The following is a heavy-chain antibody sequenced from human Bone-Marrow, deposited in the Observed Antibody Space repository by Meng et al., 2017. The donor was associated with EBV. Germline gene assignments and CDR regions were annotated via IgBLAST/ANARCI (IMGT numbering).Heavy chain of an antibody. Sequence: LVESGGGVVAPGGSRRLSCAASGFTFSSFAMHWVRQPPGKGLEWVAVLSDDGSKKYYADSVKGRFTLSRENSENALYLQMNSLRAEDTALYFCARDKEGSGYYFDSWGQGTLVTVSS. CDR1: GFTFSSFA. V-gene: IGHV3-30-3*01. CDR2: LSDDGSKK. CDR3: ARDKEGSGYYFDS. J-gene: IGHJ4*02. D-gene: IGHD3-22*01.